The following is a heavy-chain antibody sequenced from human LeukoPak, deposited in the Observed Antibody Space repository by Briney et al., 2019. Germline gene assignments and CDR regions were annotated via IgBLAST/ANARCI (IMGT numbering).Heavy chain of an antibody. CDR2: IHPSGGNT. CDR3: ARDCSSTRCQGPVFDN. D-gene: IGHD2-2*01. J-gene: IGHJ4*02. CDR1: GYTFTSNY. V-gene: IGHV1-46*01. Sequence: GSSVKVSCKASGYTFTSNYMHWVRQAPGQGLEWMGIIHPSGGNTNHAQKFQGRVAMTRDTSTSTVYMELSSLRSEDTAIYYCARDCSSTRCQGPVFDNWGQGTLVTVSS.